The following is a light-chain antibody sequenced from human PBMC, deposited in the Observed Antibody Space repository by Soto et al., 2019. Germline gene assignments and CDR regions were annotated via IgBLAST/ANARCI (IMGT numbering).Light chain of an antibody. Sequence: QSALTQPPSVSGAPGQRVTISCTGSSSNFGAGFNVHWYQHLPGTAPKLLIYGNSNRPSGVPDRFSGSKSGTSASLAITGLQAGDGADYYCQSYDSSLSGYVFGTGTKVTVL. J-gene: IGLJ1*01. CDR1: SSNFGAGFN. CDR3: QSYDSSLSGYV. V-gene: IGLV1-40*01. CDR2: GNS.